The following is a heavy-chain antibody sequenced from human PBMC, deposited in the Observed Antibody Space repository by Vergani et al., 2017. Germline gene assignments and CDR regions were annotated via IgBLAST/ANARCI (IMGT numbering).Heavy chain of an antibody. CDR2: ITPFFPTG. V-gene: IGHV1-69*12. Sequence: QVQLVQSGAEVKKPGSSVKVSCKASGGTFNIYSVSWLRQAPGQGPEWMGGITPFFPTGHYAQKFQGRVTITADESATTVYMELSSLRSEDTAVYYCARLGYCSSTTCRQAFDIWGQGTMVTVS. J-gene: IGHJ3*02. CDR1: GGTFNIYS. CDR3: ARLGYCSSTTCRQAFDI. D-gene: IGHD2-2*01.